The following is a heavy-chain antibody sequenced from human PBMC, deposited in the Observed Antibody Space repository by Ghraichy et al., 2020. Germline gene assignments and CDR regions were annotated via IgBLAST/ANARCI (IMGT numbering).Heavy chain of an antibody. CDR2: INHSGST. CDR3: ARLSIAAAGGRYYFDY. J-gene: IGHJ4*02. V-gene: IGHV4-34*01. Sequence: SETLSLTCAVYGGSFSGYYWSWIRQPPGKGLEWIGEINHSGSTNYNPSLKSRVTISVDTSKNQFSLKLSSVTAADTAVYYCARLSIAAAGGRYYFDYWGQGTLVTVSS. CDR1: GGSFSGYY. D-gene: IGHD6-13*01.